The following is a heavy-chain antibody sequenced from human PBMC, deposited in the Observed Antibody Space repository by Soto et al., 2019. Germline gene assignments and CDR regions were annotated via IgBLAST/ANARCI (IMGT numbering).Heavy chain of an antibody. CDR3: ARQIYDSDTGPNFQYYFDS. Sequence: GDSLKISGTGSGYSFAGSWITWVRQKPGKGLGWMGRIDPSDSQTYYSPSFRGHVTISVTKSITTVFLQWSSLRASDTAMYYCARQIYDSDTGPNFQYYFDSWGQGTPVAVSS. CDR1: GYSFAGSW. CDR2: IDPSDSQT. D-gene: IGHD3-22*01. J-gene: IGHJ4*02. V-gene: IGHV5-10-1*01.